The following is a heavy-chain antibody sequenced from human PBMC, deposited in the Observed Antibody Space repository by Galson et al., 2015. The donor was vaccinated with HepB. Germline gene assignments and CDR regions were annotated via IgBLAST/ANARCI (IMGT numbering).Heavy chain of an antibody. J-gene: IGHJ4*02. Sequence: LRLSCAASGFTFEESGIHWVRQAPGKGLEWVTGISWNSGSIGYADSVKGRFTISRDNAKNSLYLQMNNLRAEDTALYYCAKVDEILTGYYRGYFDYWGQGTLVTVSS. CDR2: ISWNSGSI. D-gene: IGHD3-9*01. V-gene: IGHV3-9*01. CDR3: AKVDEILTGYYRGYFDY. CDR1: GFTFEESG.